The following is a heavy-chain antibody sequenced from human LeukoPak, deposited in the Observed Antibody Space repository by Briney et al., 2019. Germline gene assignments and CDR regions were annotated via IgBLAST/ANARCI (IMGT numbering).Heavy chain of an antibody. CDR2: ISGSGGST. D-gene: IGHD3-22*01. V-gene: IGHV3-23*01. CDR1: GFTFSSYA. CDR3: AKDKSRGEGSNEHGLYYDSSGYYSVFDY. Sequence: GGSLRLSCAASGFTFSSYAMSWVRQAPGKGLEWVSAISGSGGSTYYADSVKGRFTISRDNSKNTLYLQMNSLRAEDTAVYYCAKDKSRGEGSNEHGLYYDSSGYYSVFDYWGQGTLVTVSS. J-gene: IGHJ4*02.